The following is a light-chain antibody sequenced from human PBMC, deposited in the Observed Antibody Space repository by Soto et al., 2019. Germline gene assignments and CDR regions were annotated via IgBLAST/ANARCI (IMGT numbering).Light chain of an antibody. Sequence: QSALTQPASVSGSPGQSITISCTGTSNDVGGYNFVFWYQQHPTKAPKLIIYDVINRPSGVSNRFSGSKSGNMASLTISGFQAEDEADYYCSSYTSSFTFVFGTGTKVTVL. J-gene: IGLJ1*01. V-gene: IGLV2-14*03. CDR2: DVI. CDR1: SNDVGGYNF. CDR3: SSYTSSFTFV.